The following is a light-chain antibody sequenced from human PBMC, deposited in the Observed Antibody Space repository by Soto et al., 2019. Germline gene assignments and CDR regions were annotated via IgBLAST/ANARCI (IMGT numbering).Light chain of an antibody. CDR3: QHYNNWPIT. Sequence: EIVMTQSPATLSVSPGVGATLSCRASQSVSNNLAWYQQKPGQAPRLLISGTSTRASGVPARFSGSGSGTDFTLTISSLQSEDFAVYYCQHYNNWPITFGQGTRLEIK. CDR1: QSVSNN. V-gene: IGKV3-15*01. CDR2: GTS. J-gene: IGKJ5*01.